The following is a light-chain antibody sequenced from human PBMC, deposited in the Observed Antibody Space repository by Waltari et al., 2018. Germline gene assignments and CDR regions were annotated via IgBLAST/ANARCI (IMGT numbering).Light chain of an antibody. CDR2: AAS. V-gene: IGKV1-9*01. J-gene: IGKJ2*01. Sequence: DIQLTQSPSFLSASLGDRVTITCRASQGISSYLVWYQQQPGEAPKLLISAASTLQSGVPSGFSGSGSGTEFTLTIRSLQPEDFATYYCQQLNSFPYTFGQGTKLDIK. CDR3: QQLNSFPYT. CDR1: QGISSY.